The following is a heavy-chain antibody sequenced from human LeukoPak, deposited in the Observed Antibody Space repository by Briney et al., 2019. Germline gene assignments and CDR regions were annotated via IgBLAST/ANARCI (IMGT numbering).Heavy chain of an antibody. V-gene: IGHV3-66*01. Sequence: PGGSLRLSCAASGVTFSSYSMSWVRQAPGKGLEWVSVIYTGGNTYYAVSVKVRFTISRDASKNTVYLQMNSLRADDTAVYYCATERGMVLYEHWGQGTLVTVSS. J-gene: IGHJ4*02. D-gene: IGHD2-8*01. CDR3: ATERGMVLYEH. CDR2: IYTGGNT. CDR1: GVTFSSYS.